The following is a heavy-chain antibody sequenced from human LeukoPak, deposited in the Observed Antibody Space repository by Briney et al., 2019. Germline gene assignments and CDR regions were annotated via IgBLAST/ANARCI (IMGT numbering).Heavy chain of an antibody. CDR1: GGSISSYY. V-gene: IGHV4-59*08. CDR3: ARQVVVTSYYYRMEV. D-gene: IGHD2-21*02. Sequence: SETLSLTCTVSGGSISSYYWCWVRQPPGKGLEWIGYIYYSGSTNYNPSLKSRVTISVDTSKNQFSLKLSSVTAADTAVYYCARQVVVTSYYYRMEVWGQGTTVTVSS. CDR2: IYYSGST. J-gene: IGHJ6*02.